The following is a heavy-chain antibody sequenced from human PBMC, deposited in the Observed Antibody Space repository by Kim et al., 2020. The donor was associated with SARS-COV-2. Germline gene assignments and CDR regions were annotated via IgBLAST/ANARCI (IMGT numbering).Heavy chain of an antibody. J-gene: IGHJ4*01. V-gene: IGHV4-34*01. Sequence: SETLSLTCAVYGGSFSGYYWSWIRQPPGKGLEWIGEINHSGSTNYNPSLKSRVTISVDTSKNQFSLKLSSVTAADTAVYYCARGRHYYGSGSTNFYYWG. CDR2: INHSGST. CDR3: ARGRHYYGSGSTNFYY. CDR1: GGSFSGYY. D-gene: IGHD3-10*01.